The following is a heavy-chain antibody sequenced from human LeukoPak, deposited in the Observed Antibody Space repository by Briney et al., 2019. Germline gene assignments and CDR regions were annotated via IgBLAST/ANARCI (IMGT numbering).Heavy chain of an antibody. J-gene: IGHJ4*02. D-gene: IGHD3-10*01. CDR3: ARGSGSLDY. V-gene: IGHV3-66*01. Sequence: PGGSLRLSCVASGFTLSSHWMSWVRQAPGKGLEWVSVIYSGGSTYYADSVKGRFTISRDNSKSTLYLQMNSLRAEDTAVYYCARGSGSLDYWGQGTLVTVSS. CDR1: GFTLSSHW. CDR2: IYSGGST.